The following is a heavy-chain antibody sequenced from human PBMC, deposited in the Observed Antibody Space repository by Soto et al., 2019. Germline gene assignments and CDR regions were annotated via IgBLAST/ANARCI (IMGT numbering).Heavy chain of an antibody. D-gene: IGHD2-15*01. J-gene: IGHJ5*02. Sequence: TLSLTCTVSGGSISSYYWSWIRQPAGKGLEWIGRIYTSGSTNYNPSLKSRVTMSVDTSKNQFSLKLSSVTAADTAVYYCARVRCSGGSCYYNWFDPWGQGTLVTVSS. CDR3: ARVRCSGGSCYYNWFDP. CDR1: GGSISSYY. V-gene: IGHV4-4*07. CDR2: IYTSGST.